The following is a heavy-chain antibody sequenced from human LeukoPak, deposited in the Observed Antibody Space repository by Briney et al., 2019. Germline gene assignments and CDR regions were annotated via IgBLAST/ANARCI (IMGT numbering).Heavy chain of an antibody. J-gene: IGHJ4*02. CDR1: GYTFDDYG. CDR3: ARGRDWGVTNFDY. Sequence: GGSLRLSCAASGYTFDDYGMTWVRQGPGKGLEWVSGINWNGGSIGYADSVKGRFTISRDNAKNSLYLQMNSLRAEDTALYYCARGRDWGVTNFDYWGQGILVTVSS. D-gene: IGHD7-27*01. V-gene: IGHV3-20*04. CDR2: INWNGGSI.